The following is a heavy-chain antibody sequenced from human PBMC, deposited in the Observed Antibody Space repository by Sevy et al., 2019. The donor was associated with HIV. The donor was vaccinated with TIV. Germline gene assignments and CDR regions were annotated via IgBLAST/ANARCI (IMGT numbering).Heavy chain of an antibody. CDR2: ISAYNGNT. CDR1: GYTFTSYG. Sequence: ASVKVSCKASGYTFTSYGISWVRQAPGQGLEWMGWISAYNGNTNYAQKLQGRVTMTTDTSTSTAYMELRSLRSDDTAVYYCATGDIVVVPAARYYYGMDVWGQRTTVTVSS. CDR3: ATGDIVVVPAARYYYGMDV. J-gene: IGHJ6*02. V-gene: IGHV1-18*01. D-gene: IGHD2-2*01.